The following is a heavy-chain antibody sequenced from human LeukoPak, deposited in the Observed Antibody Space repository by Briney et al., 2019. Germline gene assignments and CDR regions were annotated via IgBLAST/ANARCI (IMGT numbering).Heavy chain of an antibody. J-gene: IGHJ4*02. V-gene: IGHV4-39*07. CDR3: ARGDYGSGSEVDY. CDR1: GGSISSSSYY. CDR2: IYYSGST. D-gene: IGHD3-10*01. Sequence: SETLSLTCTVSGGSISSSSYYWGWIRQPPGKGLEWIGSIYYSGSTYYNPSLKSRVTISVDTSKNQFSLKLSSVTAADTAVYYCARGDYGSGSEVDYWGQGTLVTVSS.